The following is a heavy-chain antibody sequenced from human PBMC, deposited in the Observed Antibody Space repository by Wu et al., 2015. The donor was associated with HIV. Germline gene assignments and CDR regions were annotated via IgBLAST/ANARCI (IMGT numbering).Heavy chain of an antibody. D-gene: IGHD4-23*01. CDR3: ARGGVYGVNVGDYSYYYYIDV. CDR1: GGTFSSHG. CDR2: ISVYNGNT. Sequence: QVHLTQSGPELKRPGASVKVSCKASGGTFSSHGVGWVRQPPGQGLEWMGWISVYNGNTNYVKKFQDRVTMTTDTSTTTVYMELRSLGSDDTAVYYCARGGVYGVNVGDYSYYYYIDVWGKGTTVTVSS. V-gene: IGHV1-18*01. J-gene: IGHJ6*03.